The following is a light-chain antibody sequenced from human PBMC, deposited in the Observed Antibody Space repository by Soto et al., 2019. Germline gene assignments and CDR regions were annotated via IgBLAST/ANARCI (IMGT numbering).Light chain of an antibody. V-gene: IGKV1D-12*01. CDR3: QQANSFRPN. CDR2: AAS. J-gene: IGKJ5*01. CDR1: QGISSW. Sequence: DIPMTQSPSSVSASVGDRVTITCRASQGISSWLGWYQQKPGKAPKLLIYAASSLQSGVPSRFSGSGSGTDFTLTISSLQPEDFATYYCQQANSFRPNFGQGTRLEMK.